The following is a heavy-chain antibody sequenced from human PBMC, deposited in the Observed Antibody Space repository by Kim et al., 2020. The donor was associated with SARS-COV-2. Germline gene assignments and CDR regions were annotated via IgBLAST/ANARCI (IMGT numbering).Heavy chain of an antibody. J-gene: IGHJ4*02. CDR2: ISGSGGST. Sequence: GGSLRLSCAASGFTFSSYAMSWVRQAPGKGLEWVSAISGSGGSTYYADSVKGRFTISRDNSKNTLYLQMNSLRAEDTAVYYCAKDFGGYYYDSSGYYTGYYFDYWGQGTLVTVSS. D-gene: IGHD3-22*01. V-gene: IGHV3-23*01. CDR1: GFTFSSYA. CDR3: AKDFGGYYYDSSGYYTGYYFDY.